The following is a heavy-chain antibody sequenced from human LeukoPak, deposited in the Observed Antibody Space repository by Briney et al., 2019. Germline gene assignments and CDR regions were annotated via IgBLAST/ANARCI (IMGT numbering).Heavy chain of an antibody. V-gene: IGHV4-59*01. CDR1: GDSMGTYY. J-gene: IGHJ4*02. CDR2: IYYSGST. D-gene: IGHD3-3*01. Sequence: SETLSLTCTVTGDSMGTYYWSFIRQPPGKRLEWIGHIYYSGSTNYNPSLKSRVTISVDTSKNQFSLKLSSVTAADTAVYYCASRSSIWSGYQDTLYYFDSWGQGTLVTVSS. CDR3: ASRSSIWSGYQDTLYYFDS.